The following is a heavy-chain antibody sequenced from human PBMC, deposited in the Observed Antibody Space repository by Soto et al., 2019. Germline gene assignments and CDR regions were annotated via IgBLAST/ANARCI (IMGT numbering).Heavy chain of an antibody. D-gene: IGHD5-12*01. CDR2: ISYDGSNK. CDR3: AKDRERWLQFSDGMDV. Sequence: SLRLSCAASGFTFSSYGMHWVRQAPGKVLEWVAVISYDGSNKYYADSVKGRFTISRDNSKNTLYLQMNSLRAEDTAVYYCAKDRERWLQFSDGMDVWGQGTTVTVSS. V-gene: IGHV3-30*18. J-gene: IGHJ6*02. CDR1: GFTFSSYG.